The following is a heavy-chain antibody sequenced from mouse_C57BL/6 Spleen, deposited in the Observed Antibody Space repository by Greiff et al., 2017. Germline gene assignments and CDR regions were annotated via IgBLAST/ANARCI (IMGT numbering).Heavy chain of an antibody. J-gene: IGHJ1*03. V-gene: IGHV2-3*01. CDR3: ATYDDWYFDV. D-gene: IGHD2-3*01. CDR1: GFSLTSYG. CDR2: IWSDGST. Sequence: VKLQQSGPGLVAPSQSLSITCTVSGFSLTSYGVSWVRQPPGKGLEWLGVIWSDGSTNYHSALISRLSISKDNSKSQVFLKLNSLQTDDTATYYCATYDDWYFDVWGTGTTVTVSS.